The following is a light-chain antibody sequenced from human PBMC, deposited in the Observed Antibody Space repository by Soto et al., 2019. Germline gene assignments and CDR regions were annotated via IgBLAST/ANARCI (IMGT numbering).Light chain of an antibody. CDR2: VAS. CDR1: QNVNRK. Sequence: IVITQSXATLSISKLEXXXXXRXASQNVNRKLAWCQQDXGQGGGVLIYVASXRANGIPARFSGSGSGTGFTLSISRVEPEDVAVYYCEQYCTSPWTCGRGTKVDIK. CDR3: EQYCTSPWT. J-gene: IGKJ1*01. V-gene: IGKV3D-15*01.